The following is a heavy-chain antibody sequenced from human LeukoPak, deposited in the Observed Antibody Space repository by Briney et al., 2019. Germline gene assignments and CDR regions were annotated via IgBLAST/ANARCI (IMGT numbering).Heavy chain of an antibody. CDR3: ARGGGPYCSSTSCSGSLDP. CDR2: ISGSGGST. V-gene: IGHV3-23*01. D-gene: IGHD2-2*01. CDR1: GFTFSSYG. Sequence: GGSLRLSCAASGFTFSSYGMSWVRQAPGKGLEWVSAISGSGGSTYYADSVKGRFTISRDNSKNTLYLLMNSLRAEDTAVYYCARGGGPYCSSTSCSGSLDPWGQGTLVTVSS. J-gene: IGHJ5*02.